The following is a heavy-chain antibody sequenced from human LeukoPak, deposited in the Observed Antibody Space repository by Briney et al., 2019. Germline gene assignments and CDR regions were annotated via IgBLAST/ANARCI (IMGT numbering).Heavy chain of an antibody. CDR1: GFSISSGGYY. CDR2: IYYSGST. V-gene: IGHV4-31*03. CDR3: ARDRPIAAAGYYYYYGMDV. J-gene: IGHJ6*02. Sequence: SQTLSLTCTVSGFSISSGGYYWSWIRQHPGKGLEWIGYIYYSGSTYYNPSLKSRVTISVDTSKNQFSLKLSSVTAADTAVYYCARDRPIAAAGYYYYYGMDVWGQGTTVTVSS. D-gene: IGHD6-13*01.